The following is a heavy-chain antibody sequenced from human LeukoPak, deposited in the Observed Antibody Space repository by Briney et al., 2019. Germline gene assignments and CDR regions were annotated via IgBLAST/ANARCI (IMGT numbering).Heavy chain of an antibody. D-gene: IGHD4-17*01. J-gene: IGHJ4*02. Sequence: GGSLRLSCAASGFTFSSYAMSWVRQAPGKGLEWVSAISGSGGSTYYADSVKGRFTISRDNSKNTLYLQMNSLRAKDTAVYYCAKDTDYGDYAHLGYWGQGTLVTVSS. CDR2: ISGSGGST. V-gene: IGHV3-23*01. CDR1: GFTFSSYA. CDR3: AKDTDYGDYAHLGY.